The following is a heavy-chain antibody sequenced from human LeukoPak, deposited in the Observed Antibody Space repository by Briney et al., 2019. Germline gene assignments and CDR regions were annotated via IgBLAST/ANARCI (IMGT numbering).Heavy chain of an antibody. J-gene: IGHJ4*02. CDR1: GGSISRGSYY. CDR3: ARQTFGVLYFDS. Sequence: SETLSLTGVVSGGSISRGSYYWNWIRQPAGKGLEWMGRIYNSGSTNYNPSLKSRVTISADMSRNQLSLQLTSVTAADTAVYYCARQTFGVLYFDSWGQGTLVIVPS. D-gene: IGHD3-10*01. V-gene: IGHV4-61*02. CDR2: IYNSGST.